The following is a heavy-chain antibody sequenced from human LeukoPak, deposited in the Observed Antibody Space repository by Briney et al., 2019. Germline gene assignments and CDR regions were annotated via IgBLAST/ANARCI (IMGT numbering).Heavy chain of an antibody. CDR1: GYTFTSYY. CDR2: INPSGSST. CDR3: AREVAAAGRSVIVVTNYFDY. Sequence: GASVKVSCKASGYTFTSYYMHWVRQAPGQGLEWMGIINPSGSSTSYAQKFQGRVTMTRGTSTSTVYMELSSLRSEDTAVYYCAREVAAAGRSVIVVTNYFDYWGQGTLVTVSS. J-gene: IGHJ4*02. V-gene: IGHV1-46*03. D-gene: IGHD6-13*01.